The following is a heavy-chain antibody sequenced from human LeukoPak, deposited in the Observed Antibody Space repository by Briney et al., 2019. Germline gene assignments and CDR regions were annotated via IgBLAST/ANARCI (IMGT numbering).Heavy chain of an antibody. D-gene: IGHD3-10*01. V-gene: IGHV3-15*01. CDR2: VKSKTDGGTT. CDR1: GLSFSGAW. CDR3: ATGARGRD. J-gene: IGHJ4*02. Sequence: GGSLRLSCAASGLSFSGAWMSWVRQAPGKGLEWVGRVKSKTDGGTTEYAAPVKGRFTISRDDSKNTLHLEMNSLKTEDTGVYYCATGARGRDWGQGTLVTVSS.